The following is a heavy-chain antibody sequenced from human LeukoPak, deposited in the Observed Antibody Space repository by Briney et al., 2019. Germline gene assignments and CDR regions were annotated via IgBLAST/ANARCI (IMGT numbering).Heavy chain of an antibody. CDR2: ISSSSSYI. CDR3: AKRRDENHGAFDN. D-gene: IGHD1-14*01. V-gene: IGHV3-21*04. Sequence: NPGGSLRLSCAASGFTFSSYSMNWVRQAPGKGLEWVSSISSSSSYIYYADSVRGRFSISRDNSKNTLYLQMNSLRVEDTAVYYCAKRRDENHGAFDNWGQGTLVTVSS. J-gene: IGHJ4*02. CDR1: GFTFSSYS.